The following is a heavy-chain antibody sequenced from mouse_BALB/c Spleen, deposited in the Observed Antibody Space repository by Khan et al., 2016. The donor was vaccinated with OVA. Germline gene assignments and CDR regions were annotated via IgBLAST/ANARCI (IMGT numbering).Heavy chain of an antibody. CDR2: IYPSDSYI. CDR3: TRGVGYFDY. Sequence: QVQLQQPGAELVRPGASVKLSCKASGYTFTNYWINWVKQRPGQGLEWIGNIYPSDSYINYNQNFKDKATLTVDKSSRTAYMQLSRPTSEDSAVFYCTRGVGYFDYWGQGTTLTVSS. J-gene: IGHJ2*01. CDR1: GYTFTNYW. V-gene: IGHV1-69*02. D-gene: IGHD1-3*01.